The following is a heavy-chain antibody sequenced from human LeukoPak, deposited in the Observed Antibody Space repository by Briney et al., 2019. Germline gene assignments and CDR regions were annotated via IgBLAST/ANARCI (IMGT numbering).Heavy chain of an antibody. J-gene: IGHJ4*02. D-gene: IGHD3-22*01. CDR1: GYSFTTYW. V-gene: IGHV5-51*01. Sequence: GESLKISCKGSGYSFTTYWIAWVRQMPGKGLEWMGIIYPGDSKTIYSPTFQGQVTISADKSISTAYLQWSSLKASDTAMYYRARSGSSGYYYDYWGQGTLVTVSS. CDR3: ARSGSSGYYYDY. CDR2: IYPGDSKT.